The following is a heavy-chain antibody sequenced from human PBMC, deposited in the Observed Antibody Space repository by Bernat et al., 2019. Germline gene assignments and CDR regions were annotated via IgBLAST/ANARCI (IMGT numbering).Heavy chain of an antibody. CDR1: GFTFSSYA. V-gene: IGHV3-23*04. J-gene: IGHJ6*02. CDR3: ANLPEYYYYGMVG. CDR2: ISGSGGSK. Sequence: EVQLVESGGGLVQPGGSLRLSCAASGFTFSSYAMSWVRQAPGKGLEWVSAISGSGGSKYCADSVKGRFTIPRDNSKNTLSLQMNSLRAEETAVYYCANLPEYYYYGMVGWGQGTTVTVSS.